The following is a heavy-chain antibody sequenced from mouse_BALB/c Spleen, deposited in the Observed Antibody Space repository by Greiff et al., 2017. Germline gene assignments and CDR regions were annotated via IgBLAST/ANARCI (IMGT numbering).Heavy chain of an antibody. V-gene: IGHV5-17*02. D-gene: IGHD1-1*01. CDR3: ARAHYYGSSYYAMDY. J-gene: IGHJ4*01. CDR1: GFTFSSFG. Sequence: EVQLMESGGGLVQPGGSRKLSCAASGFTFSSFGMHWVRQAPEKGLEWVAYISSGSSTIYYADTVKGRFTISRDNAKNTLFLQMTSLRSEDTAMYYCARAHYYGSSYYAMDYWGQGTSVTVSS. CDR2: ISSGSSTI.